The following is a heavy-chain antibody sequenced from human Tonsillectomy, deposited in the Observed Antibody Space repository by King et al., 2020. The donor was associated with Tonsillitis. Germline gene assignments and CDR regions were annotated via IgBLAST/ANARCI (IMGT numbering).Heavy chain of an antibody. J-gene: IGHJ4*02. CDR1: GGSISSYY. CDR2: IYYSRSS. CDR3: ARRVAGALDY. Sequence: QLQESGPGLVKPSETLSLTCTVSGGSISSYYWSWIRQPPGKGLEWIGYIYYSRSSNYNPSLKSRVTISVDTSKNQFSLKLSSVTAADTAVYYCARRVAGALDYWGQGTLVTVSS. D-gene: IGHD1-26*01. V-gene: IGHV4-59*08.